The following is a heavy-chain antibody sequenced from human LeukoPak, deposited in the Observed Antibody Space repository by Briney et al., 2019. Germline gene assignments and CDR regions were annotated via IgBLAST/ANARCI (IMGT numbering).Heavy chain of an antibody. Sequence: PSETLSLTCAVYGGSFSGFYWSWIRQPPGKGLEWIGEIDHSGSTNHNPSLKSRVTISVDTSKSQFSLKLSSVTAADTAVYYCARTTRSGRSYYFDYWGQGTLVTVSS. V-gene: IGHV4-34*01. CDR3: ARTTRSGRSYYFDY. D-gene: IGHD3-3*01. CDR2: IDHSGST. J-gene: IGHJ4*02. CDR1: GGSFSGFY.